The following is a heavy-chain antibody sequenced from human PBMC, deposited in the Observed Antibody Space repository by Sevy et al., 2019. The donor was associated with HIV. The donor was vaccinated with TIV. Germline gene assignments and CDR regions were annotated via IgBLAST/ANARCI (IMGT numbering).Heavy chain of an antibody. Sequence: GGSLRLSCAASGFTFSSYAMHWVRQAPGKGLEWVAFISYDGSNKYYADSVKVRFTIPRANSKNTLDLQMNSLRAKDTAVDNCAREGKEGIAAAGRSGCFDPWGQGTLVTVSS. J-gene: IGHJ5*02. D-gene: IGHD6-13*01. V-gene: IGHV3-30-3*01. CDR3: AREGKEGIAAAGRSGCFDP. CDR2: ISYDGSNK. CDR1: GFTFSSYA.